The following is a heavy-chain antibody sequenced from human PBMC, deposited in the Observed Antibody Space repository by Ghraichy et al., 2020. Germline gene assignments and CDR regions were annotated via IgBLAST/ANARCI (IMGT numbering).Heavy chain of an antibody. CDR1: GGSISSYY. CDR3: AREPFIAAAGGDAFDI. J-gene: IGHJ3*02. V-gene: IGHV4-59*01. D-gene: IGHD6-13*01. CDR2: IYYSGST. Sequence: SETLSLTCTVSGGSISSYYWSWIRQPPGKGLEWIGYIYYSGSTNYNPSLKSRVTISVDTSKNQFSLKLSSVTAADTAVYYCAREPFIAAAGGDAFDIWGQGTMVTVSS.